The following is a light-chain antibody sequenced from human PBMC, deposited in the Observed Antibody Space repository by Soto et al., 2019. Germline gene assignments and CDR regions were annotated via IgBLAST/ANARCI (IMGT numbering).Light chain of an antibody. V-gene: IGKV3-20*01. CDR3: QQYGSSPPRT. CDR2: AAS. CDR1: QIVNNNY. J-gene: IGKJ1*01. Sequence: EVVLTHSPGTLSLSPGERATLSCRASQIVNNNYLACYQQKPGQAPRLVIYAASSRATGVPDRFSGSGSGADFTLSISRLEPEDFAVYYCQQYGSSPPRTFGQGTKVDVK.